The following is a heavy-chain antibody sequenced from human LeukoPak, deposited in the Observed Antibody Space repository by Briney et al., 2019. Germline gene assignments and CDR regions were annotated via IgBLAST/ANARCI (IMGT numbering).Heavy chain of an antibody. Sequence: GGSLRLSRAASGFTVSSNYMSWVRQAPGKGLEWVSVIYSGGSTYYADSVKGRFTISRDNSKNTLYLQMNSLRAEDTAVYYCATRWLQVDYWGQGTLVTVSS. CDR3: ATRWLQVDY. V-gene: IGHV3-66*01. D-gene: IGHD5-24*01. CDR2: IYSGGST. J-gene: IGHJ4*02. CDR1: GFTVSSNY.